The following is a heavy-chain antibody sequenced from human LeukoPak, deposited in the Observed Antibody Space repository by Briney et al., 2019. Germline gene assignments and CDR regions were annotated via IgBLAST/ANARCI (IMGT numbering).Heavy chain of an antibody. V-gene: IGHV3-11*06. J-gene: IGHJ4*02. Sequence: GGSLRLSCAASGFTFSDYYMSWIRQAPGKGLEWVSYISSSSSYTNYADSVKGRFTISRDNSKNTLYLQMNSLRAEDTAVYYCAKDRGSGRVRGVIINYWGQGTLVTVSS. D-gene: IGHD3-10*01. CDR2: ISSSSSYT. CDR3: AKDRGSGRVRGVIINY. CDR1: GFTFSDYY.